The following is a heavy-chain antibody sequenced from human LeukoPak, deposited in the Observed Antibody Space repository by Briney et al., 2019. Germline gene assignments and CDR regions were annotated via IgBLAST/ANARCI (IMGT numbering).Heavy chain of an antibody. CDR3: ARGVRGYSYPIFDY. CDR1: GFTFSSYA. D-gene: IGHD5-18*01. J-gene: IGHJ4*02. Sequence: PGGSLRLSCAASGFTFSSYAMHWVRQAPGKGLEWVAVISYDGSNKYYADSVKGRSTISRDNSKNTLYLQMNSLRAEDTAVYYCARGVRGYSYPIFDYWGQGTLVTVSS. V-gene: IGHV3-30-3*01. CDR2: ISYDGSNK.